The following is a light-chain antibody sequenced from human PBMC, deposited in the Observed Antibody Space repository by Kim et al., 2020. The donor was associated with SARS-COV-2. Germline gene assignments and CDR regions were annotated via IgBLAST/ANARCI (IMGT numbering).Light chain of an antibody. V-gene: IGLV3-19*01. Sequence: ALGQTVRIHCQGDGRRSYYASWYQQKPGQAPVLVIYGKNNRPSGIPDRFAGSSSGNTASLTITGAQAEDEADYYCNSRDSSGNHVVFGGGTQLSVL. CDR3: NSRDSSGNHVV. J-gene: IGLJ2*01. CDR2: GKN. CDR1: GRRSYY.